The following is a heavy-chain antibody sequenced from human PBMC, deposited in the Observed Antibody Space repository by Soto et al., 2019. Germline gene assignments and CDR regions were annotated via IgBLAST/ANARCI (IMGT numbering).Heavy chain of an antibody. CDR1: GFTFSSYW. D-gene: IGHD2-15*01. V-gene: IGHV3-74*01. CDR3: ARETSGPHLYSDY. J-gene: IGHJ4*02. CDR2: IRTDGSDT. Sequence: GGSLILSCAASGFTFSSYWMHWVRQAPGRGLVWVSRIRTDGSDTTYADSVKGRFTISRDNAKNTLYLQMNSLRVEDTAVYYCARETSGPHLYSDYWGKGTLVTVSS.